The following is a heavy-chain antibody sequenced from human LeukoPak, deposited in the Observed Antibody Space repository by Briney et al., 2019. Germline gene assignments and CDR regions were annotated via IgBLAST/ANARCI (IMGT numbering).Heavy chain of an antibody. J-gene: IGHJ4*02. CDR2: INHSGST. D-gene: IGHD6-19*01. V-gene: IGHV4-34*01. CDR3: AITRPGWIDY. CDR1: GGSFSGYY. Sequence: SETLSLTCAVYGGSFSGYYWSWIRQPPGKGLEWIGEINHSGSTNYNPSLKSRVTISVDTSKNQFSLKLSSVTAADTAVYYWAITRPGWIDYWGQGTLVTVSS.